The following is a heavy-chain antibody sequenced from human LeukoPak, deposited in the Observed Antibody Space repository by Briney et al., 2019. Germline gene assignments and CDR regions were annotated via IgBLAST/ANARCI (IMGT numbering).Heavy chain of an antibody. CDR2: IYYSGST. CDR1: GGSISSSSYY. V-gene: IGHV4-39*01. J-gene: IGHJ5*02. Sequence: SETLSLTCTVSGGSISSSSYYWGWIRQPRGKGLEWIGSIYYSGSTYYNPSLKSRVTISVDTSKNQFSLKLSSVTAADTAVYYCARPLGYCSGGSCPWGQGTLVTVSS. D-gene: IGHD2-15*01. CDR3: ARPLGYCSGGSCP.